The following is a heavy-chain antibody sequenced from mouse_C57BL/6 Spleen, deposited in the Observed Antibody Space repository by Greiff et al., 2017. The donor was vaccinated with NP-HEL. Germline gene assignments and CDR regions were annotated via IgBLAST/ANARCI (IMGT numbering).Heavy chain of an antibody. V-gene: IGHV5-4*01. CDR3: AREGRLSSYFDY. CDR1: GFTFSSYA. J-gene: IGHJ2*01. Sequence: EVKLLESGGGLVKPGGSLKLSCAASGFTFSSYAMSWVRQTPGKRLEWVATISDGGSYTYYPDNVTGRFTLSRDNATNNLYLHMSHLKSEDKAMYYCAREGRLSSYFDYWGQGTTLTVSS. CDR2: ISDGGSYT.